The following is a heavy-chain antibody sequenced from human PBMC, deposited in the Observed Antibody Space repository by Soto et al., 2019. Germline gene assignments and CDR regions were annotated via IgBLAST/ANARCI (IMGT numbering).Heavy chain of an antibody. CDR2: IDPDDSYT. CDR1: GYRFTTYC. Sequence: PGESLKISCEGCGYRFTTYCISWVRQMPGKGLEWMGRIDPDDSYTDYSPSFRGHVTISADESTSTAYLQLSSLKASDTAIYYCARQVWERMTATILDYWGQGTLVTLS. V-gene: IGHV5-10-1*01. D-gene: IGHD5-12*01. CDR3: ARQVWERMTATILDY. J-gene: IGHJ4*02.